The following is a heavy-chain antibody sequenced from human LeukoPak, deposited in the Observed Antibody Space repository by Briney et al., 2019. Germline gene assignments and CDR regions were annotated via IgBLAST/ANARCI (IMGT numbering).Heavy chain of an antibody. CDR3: ASNPPRTGDFNY. V-gene: IGHV1-8*02. CDR2: MSPNNGNT. Sequence: ASVKVSCKASGYTFTSYDINWVRQATGQGLEWMGWMSPNNGNTGYAQKFQGRVTMTRDTSINTAYMELSSLRSEDTAVYYCASNPPRTGDFNYWGQGALVTVSS. D-gene: IGHD7-27*01. J-gene: IGHJ4*02. CDR1: GYTFTSYD.